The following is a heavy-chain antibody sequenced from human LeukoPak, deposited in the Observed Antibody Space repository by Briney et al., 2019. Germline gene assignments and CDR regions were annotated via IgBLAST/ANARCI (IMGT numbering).Heavy chain of an antibody. CDR3: AREDSAVSSGYYFYY. CDR1: GGSISGYY. D-gene: IGHD3-22*01. V-gene: IGHV4-34*01. Sequence: SETLSLTCAVYGGSISGYYWSWIRQPPGKGLEWIGEINHSGSTNYNPSLKSRVTISVDTSKNQFSLKLSSVTAADTAVYYCAREDSAVSSGYYFYYWGQGTLVTVSS. CDR2: INHSGST. J-gene: IGHJ4*02.